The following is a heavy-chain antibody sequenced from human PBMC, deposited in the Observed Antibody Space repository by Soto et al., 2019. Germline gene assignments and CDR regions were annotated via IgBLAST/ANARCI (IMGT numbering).Heavy chain of an antibody. CDR3: AKAPPTYDFPYYFDS. J-gene: IGHJ4*02. D-gene: IGHD3-3*01. Sequence: GSLRLSCAASGFRLSDKALHWLRQAPGKGLEWVASTSYDGGSRYYADSVKGRFTISRDNFKDTLFLQMNSLRAEDTAVYYCAKAPPTYDFPYYFDSWGQGTLVTVSS. CDR1: GFRLSDKA. V-gene: IGHV3-30*18. CDR2: TSYDGGSR.